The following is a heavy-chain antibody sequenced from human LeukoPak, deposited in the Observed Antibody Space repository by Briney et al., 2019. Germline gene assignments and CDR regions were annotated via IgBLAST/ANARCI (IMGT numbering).Heavy chain of an antibody. Sequence: SQTLSLTCTVSGGSISSGSYYWSWIRQPAGKGLEWIGRIYTSGSTNYNPSLKSRVTISVDTSKNQFSLKLSSVTAADTAVYYCASSKAIFGVVSYWFDPWGQGTLVTVSS. V-gene: IGHV4-61*02. J-gene: IGHJ5*02. CDR2: IYTSGST. CDR1: GGSISSGSYY. CDR3: ASSKAIFGVVSYWFDP. D-gene: IGHD3-3*01.